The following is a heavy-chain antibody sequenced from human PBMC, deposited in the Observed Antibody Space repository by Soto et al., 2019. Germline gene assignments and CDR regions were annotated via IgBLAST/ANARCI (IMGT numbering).Heavy chain of an antibody. J-gene: IGHJ2*01. D-gene: IGHD2-21*01. CDR3: ARASGAYSNHWYFDL. V-gene: IGHV1-69*13. Sequence: GASVKVSCKASGGTFSNYAISWARQFPGQGLEWMGGIIPIYGTANYAQKLQGRVTITADESTGTAYMELSSLGSDDTAVYYCARASGAYSNHWYFDLWGRSTLVSVSS. CDR1: GGTFSNYA. CDR2: IIPIYGTA.